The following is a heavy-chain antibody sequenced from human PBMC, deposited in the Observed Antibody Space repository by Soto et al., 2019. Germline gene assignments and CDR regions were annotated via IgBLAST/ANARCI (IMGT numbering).Heavy chain of an antibody. CDR2: ISYDGSNK. Sequence: GGSLRLSCTASGLTFSDYGIHWVRQAPGKGLEWVAVISYDGSNKYYGDSVKGRFTISRDNSKNTLYLQMNSLRAEDTAVYYCANGPLSTLTTFEYWGQGTLVTVSS. V-gene: IGHV3-30*18. D-gene: IGHD4-17*01. CDR3: ANGPLSTLTTFEY. CDR1: GLTFSDYG. J-gene: IGHJ4*02.